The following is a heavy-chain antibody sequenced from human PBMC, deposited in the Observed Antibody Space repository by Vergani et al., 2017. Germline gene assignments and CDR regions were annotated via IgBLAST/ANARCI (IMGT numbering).Heavy chain of an antibody. CDR1: GYTFTGYY. CDR3: ARVRASVGYFDWLGD. CDR2: INPNSGGT. D-gene: IGHD3-9*01. J-gene: IGHJ4*02. V-gene: IGHV1-2*02. Sequence: QVQLVQSGAEVKKPGASVKVSCKASGYTFTGYYMHWVRQAPGQGLEWMEWINPNSGGTNYAQKFQGRVTMTRDTSISTAYMELSRLRSDDTAVYYCARVRASVGYFDWLGDWGQGTLVTVSS.